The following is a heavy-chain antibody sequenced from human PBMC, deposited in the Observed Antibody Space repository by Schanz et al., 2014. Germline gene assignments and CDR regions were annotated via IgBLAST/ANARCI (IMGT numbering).Heavy chain of an antibody. CDR3: ARDGDFDY. V-gene: IGHV3-33*01. CDR2: IWYDGSNK. CDR1: GFTFSSYG. J-gene: IGHJ4*02. Sequence: VQLVDSGGGVVQPGRSLRLSCAASGFTFSSYGMHWVRQAPGKGLEWVAIIWYDGSNKYHADSVKGRFTISRDNSKNTLFLQMSSLRAEDTAVYYCARDGDFDYWGQGTLVTVSS.